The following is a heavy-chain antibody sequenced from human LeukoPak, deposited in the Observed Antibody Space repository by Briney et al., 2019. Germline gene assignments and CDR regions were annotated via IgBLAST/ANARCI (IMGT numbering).Heavy chain of an antibody. D-gene: IGHD2-2*01. V-gene: IGHV1-2*02. Sequence: ASVKVSCKASGYTFTGPYIHWVRQAPGQGFEWMGWINPNSGDTNYEQKFQGRVTMTRDTSISTAYMELSRLRSDDTAVYYCARGGLYCSSTSCSTSNWFDPWGQGTLVTVSS. CDR3: ARGGLYCSSTSCSTSNWFDP. J-gene: IGHJ5*02. CDR2: INPNSGDT. CDR1: GYTFTGPY.